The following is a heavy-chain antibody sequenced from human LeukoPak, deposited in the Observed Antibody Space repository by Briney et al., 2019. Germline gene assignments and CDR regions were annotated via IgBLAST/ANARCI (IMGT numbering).Heavy chain of an antibody. CDR2: IYYSGST. V-gene: IGHV4-39*01. D-gene: IGHD3-22*01. CDR3: GHDSSGYYSDY. J-gene: IGHJ4*02. CDR1: GGSISSSSYY. Sequence: SETLSLTCTVSGGSISSSSYYWGWIRQPPGKGLEWIGSIYYSGSTYYNPSLKSRVTISVDTSKNQFSLKLSSVTPADTAVYYCGHDSSGYYSDYWGQGTLVTVSS.